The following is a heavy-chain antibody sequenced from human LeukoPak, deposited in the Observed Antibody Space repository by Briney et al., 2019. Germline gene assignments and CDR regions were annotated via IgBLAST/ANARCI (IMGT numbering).Heavy chain of an antibody. CDR3: AREMLAAVAAQS. CDR2: ISSSGSTI. Sequence: GGSLRLSCAASGFTFSSYEMNWVRQAPGKGLEWVSYISSSGSTIYYADSVKGRFTISRDNAKNSLYLQMNSLRAEDTAVYYCAREMLAAVAAQSWGQGTLVTVSS. V-gene: IGHV3-48*03. D-gene: IGHD6-19*01. J-gene: IGHJ5*02. CDR1: GFTFSSYE.